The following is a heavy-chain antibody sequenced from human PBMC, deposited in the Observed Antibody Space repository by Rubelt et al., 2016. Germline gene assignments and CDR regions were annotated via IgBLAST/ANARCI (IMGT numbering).Heavy chain of an antibody. CDR2: IWYDGSNK. CDR3: AGNFQWGYSSPGGAFDI. D-gene: IGHD6-13*01. J-gene: IGHJ3*02. CDR1: GFTFSSYG. Sequence: QVQLVESGGGVVQPGRSLRLSCAASGFTFSSYGMHWVRQAPGKGLEWVAVIWYDGSNKYYADSVKGRFTISRDNSKNTLYLQMNSLRGEDEAGDYCAGNFQWGYSSPGGAFDIWGQGTMGT. V-gene: IGHV3-33*01.